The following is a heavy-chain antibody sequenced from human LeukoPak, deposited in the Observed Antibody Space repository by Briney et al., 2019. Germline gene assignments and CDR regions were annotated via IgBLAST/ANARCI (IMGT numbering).Heavy chain of an antibody. D-gene: IGHD2-2*02. J-gene: IGHJ4*02. Sequence: PGRSLRLSCAASGFTFSSYAMHWVRQAPGKGLEWVAVISCDGSNKYYADSVKGRFTISRDNSKNTLYPQMNSLRAEDTAVYYCARGGGGVSVAVPAAKPDYWGQGTLVTVSS. CDR3: ARGGGGVSVAVPAAKPDY. CDR1: GFTFSSYA. V-gene: IGHV3-30*04. CDR2: ISCDGSNK.